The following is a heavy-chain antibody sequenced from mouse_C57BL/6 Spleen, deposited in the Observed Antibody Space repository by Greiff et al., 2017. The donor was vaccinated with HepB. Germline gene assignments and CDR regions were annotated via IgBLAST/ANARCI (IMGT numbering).Heavy chain of an antibody. D-gene: IGHD1-1*01. J-gene: IGHJ2*01. CDR2: IYPGSGST. CDR3: ARGGGSSYADY. V-gene: IGHV1-55*01. CDR1: GYTFTSYW. Sequence: QVQLQQPGAELVKPGASVKMSCKASGYTFTSYWITWVKQRPGQGLEWIGDIYPGSGSTNYNEKFKSKATLTVDTSSSTDYMQLSILTYEDSAVYYCARGGGSSYADYWGQGTTLTVSS.